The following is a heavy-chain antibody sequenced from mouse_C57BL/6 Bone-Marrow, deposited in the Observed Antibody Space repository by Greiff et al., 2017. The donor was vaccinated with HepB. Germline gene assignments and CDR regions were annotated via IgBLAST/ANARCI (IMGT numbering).Heavy chain of an antibody. V-gene: IGHV1-74*01. CDR1: GYTFTSYW. J-gene: IGHJ2*01. Sequence: QVHVKQPGAELVKPGASVKVSCKASGYTFTSYWMHWVKQRPGQGLEWIGRIHPSDSDTNYNQKFKGKATLTVDKSSSTAYMQLRSLTSEDSAVYYCAILGKAWGQGTTLTVSS. CDR2: IHPSDSDT. CDR3: AILGKA. D-gene: IGHD2-1*01.